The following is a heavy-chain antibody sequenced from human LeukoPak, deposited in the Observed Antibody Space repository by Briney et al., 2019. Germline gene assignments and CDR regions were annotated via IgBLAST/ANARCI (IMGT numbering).Heavy chain of an antibody. CDR1: GFTFSSYA. Sequence: HTGRSLRLSCAASGFTFSSYAMHWVRQAPGKGLEWVAVISYDGSNKYYADSVKGRFTISRDNSKNTLYLQMNSLRAEDTAVYYCASYPYCSSTSCSLYYYYGMDVWGQGTTVTVSS. CDR3: ASYPYCSSTSCSLYYYYGMDV. J-gene: IGHJ6*02. CDR2: ISYDGSNK. D-gene: IGHD2-2*01. V-gene: IGHV3-30*04.